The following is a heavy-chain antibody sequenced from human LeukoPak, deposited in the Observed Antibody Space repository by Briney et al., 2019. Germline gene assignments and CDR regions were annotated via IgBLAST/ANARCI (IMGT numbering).Heavy chain of an antibody. CDR3: ARDMVRGVTIYYYYGMDV. V-gene: IGHV1-8*02. J-gene: IGHJ6*02. CDR1: GYTFTSYD. D-gene: IGHD3-10*01. Sequence: SVKVSCKASGYTFTSYDINWVRQATGQGLEWMGWMNPNSGNTGYAQKFQGRVTMTRNTSISTAYMELSSLRSEDTAVYYCARDMVRGVTIYYYYGMDVWGQGTTVTVSS. CDR2: MNPNSGNT.